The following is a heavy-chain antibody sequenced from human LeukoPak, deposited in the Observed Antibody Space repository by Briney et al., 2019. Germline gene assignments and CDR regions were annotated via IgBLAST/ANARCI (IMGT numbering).Heavy chain of an antibody. V-gene: IGHV1-8*03. J-gene: IGHJ4*02. CDR3: ARGYSYGYEADY. Sequence: ASVKVSCKASGYTFTSYDINWVRQATGQGLEWMGWMNPNSGNTGYAQKFQGRVTITRNTSISTAYMELSSLRSEDTAVYYCARGYSYGYEADYWGQGTLVTASS. CDR2: MNPNSGNT. D-gene: IGHD5-18*01. CDR1: GYTFTSYD.